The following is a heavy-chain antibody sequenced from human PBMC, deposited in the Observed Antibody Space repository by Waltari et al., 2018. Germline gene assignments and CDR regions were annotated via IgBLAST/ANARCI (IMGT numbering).Heavy chain of an antibody. CDR3: ARGGSDRAPLDY. V-gene: IGHV3-30*15. CDR2: TSPDGFNK. Sequence: ESGGGVVQSGRSLRLSCAASGFSLSKYAVHWVRQAPGKGLEWVGVTSPDGFNKYYADSVQGRFTISRDRSLQMSALRSEDTAVYYCARGGSDRAPLDYWGRGTLVTVSS. D-gene: IGHD1-1*01. J-gene: IGHJ4*02. CDR1: GFSLSKYA.